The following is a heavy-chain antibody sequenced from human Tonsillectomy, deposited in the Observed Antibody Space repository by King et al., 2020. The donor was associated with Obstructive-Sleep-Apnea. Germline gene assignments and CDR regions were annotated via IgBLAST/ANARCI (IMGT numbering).Heavy chain of an antibody. V-gene: IGHV4-4*07. CDR3: ASNIAAAMVRDRDYYYGMDV. CDR2: IYTSGST. CDR1: GGSISSYY. J-gene: IGHJ6*02. Sequence: QLQESGPGLVKPSETLSLTCTVSGGSISSYYWSWIRQPAGKGLEWIGRIYTSGSTNYNPSLKSRVTMSVDTSKNKFSLKLSSVTAADTAVYYCASNIAAAMVRDRDYYYGMDVWGQGTTVTVSS. D-gene: IGHD6-13*01.